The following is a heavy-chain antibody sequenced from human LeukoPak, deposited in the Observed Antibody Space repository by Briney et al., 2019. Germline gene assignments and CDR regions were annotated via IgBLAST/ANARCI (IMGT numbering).Heavy chain of an antibody. CDR2: ISSNGGST. Sequence: GGSLRLSCAASGFTFSSYAMHWVRQAPGKGLEYVSTISSNGGSTYYADSVKGRFIISRDNSKNTLYLQMGSLGAEDMAVFYCARENTFFDLWGQGALVTVSS. CDR1: GFTFSSYA. CDR3: ARENTFFDL. V-gene: IGHV3-64*02. J-gene: IGHJ4*02.